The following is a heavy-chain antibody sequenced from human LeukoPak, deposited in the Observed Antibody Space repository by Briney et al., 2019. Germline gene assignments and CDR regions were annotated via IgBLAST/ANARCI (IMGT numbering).Heavy chain of an antibody. J-gene: IGHJ3*02. D-gene: IGHD3-10*01. V-gene: IGHV4-34*01. Sequence: SETLSLTCAVYGGSFSGYYWSWIRQPPGKGLEWIGEINHSGSTNYNPSLKSRVTISVDTSKNQFSLKLSSVTAADTALYYCAKILGSGSYKDAFDIWGQGIMVTVSS. CDR3: AKILGSGSYKDAFDI. CDR2: INHSGST. CDR1: GGSFSGYY.